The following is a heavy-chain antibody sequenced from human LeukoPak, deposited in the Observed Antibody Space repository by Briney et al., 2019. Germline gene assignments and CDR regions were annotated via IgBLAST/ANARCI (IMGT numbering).Heavy chain of an antibody. V-gene: IGHV4-59*01. D-gene: IGHD3-22*01. J-gene: IGHJ5*02. CDR1: GGSISSYY. CDR2: IYYSGST. Sequence: PSETLSLTCTVSGGSISSYYWSWIRQPPGKGLEWIGYIYYSGSTNYNPSLKSRVTISVDTSKNQFSLKLSSVTAADTAVYYCARDPYYDSSGYNWFDPWGQGTLVTVSS. CDR3: ARDPYYDSSGYNWFDP.